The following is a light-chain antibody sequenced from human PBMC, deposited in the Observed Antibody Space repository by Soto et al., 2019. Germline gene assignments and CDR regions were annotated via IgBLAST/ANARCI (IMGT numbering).Light chain of an antibody. Sequence: EVVLTQPPGTPSLSPGERATLSCRASQSVGSFLAWYRQKPGQAPRLLIFDASNRATGIPVRFSGSGSGTDFTLTISSLEPEDFAVYYCQQRSSWPPTFGQGTRLEIK. V-gene: IGKV3-11*01. CDR3: QQRSSWPPT. CDR1: QSVGSF. J-gene: IGKJ5*01. CDR2: DAS.